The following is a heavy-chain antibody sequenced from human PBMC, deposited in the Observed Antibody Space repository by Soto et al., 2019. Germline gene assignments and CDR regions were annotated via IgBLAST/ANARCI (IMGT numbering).Heavy chain of an antibody. D-gene: IGHD4-17*01. J-gene: IGHJ4*02. CDR1: GGSFSGYY. Sequence: QVQLQQWGAGLLKPSETLSLTCAVYGGSFSGYYWSWIRQPPGKGLEWIGEINHSGSTNYNPSLKCRVTISVDTSKNHFSLQLSSVTAADPAGYYGARVAYGGNSSGNWGQGTLVTVSS. V-gene: IGHV4-34*01. CDR3: ARVAYGGNSSGN. CDR2: INHSGST.